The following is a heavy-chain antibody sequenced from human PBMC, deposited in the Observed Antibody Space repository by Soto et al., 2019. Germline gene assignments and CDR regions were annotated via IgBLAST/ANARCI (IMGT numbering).Heavy chain of an antibody. Sequence: GGSLRLSCAASGFTFSSYSMNWVRQAPGKGLEWVSYISSSSTIYYADSVKGRFTISRDNAKNSLYLQMNSLRAEDTAVYYCARDIVVVPAADDAFDIWGQGTMVTVSS. J-gene: IGHJ3*02. D-gene: IGHD2-2*01. CDR3: ARDIVVVPAADDAFDI. V-gene: IGHV3-48*01. CDR2: ISSSSTI. CDR1: GFTFSSYS.